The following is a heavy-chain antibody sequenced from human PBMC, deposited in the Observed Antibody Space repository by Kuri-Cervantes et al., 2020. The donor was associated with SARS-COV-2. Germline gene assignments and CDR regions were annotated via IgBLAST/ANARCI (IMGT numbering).Heavy chain of an antibody. Sequence: ASVKVSCKASGYTFTGYYMHWVRQAPGQGLEWMGWINPNSGGTNYAQKFQGWVTMTRDTSISTAYMELSRLRSDDTAVYYCARDYYDSSGYYQGLYYYYGMDVWGQGTTVTVSS. D-gene: IGHD3-22*01. J-gene: IGHJ6*02. V-gene: IGHV1-2*04. CDR1: GYTFTGYY. CDR3: ARDYYDSSGYYQGLYYYYGMDV. CDR2: INPNSGGT.